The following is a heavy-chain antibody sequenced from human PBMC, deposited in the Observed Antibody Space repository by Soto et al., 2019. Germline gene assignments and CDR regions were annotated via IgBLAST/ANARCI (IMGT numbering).Heavy chain of an antibody. J-gene: IGHJ6*02. CDR1: GFTFSSYS. V-gene: IGHV3-23*01. CDR3: AKGGVGYYDSTGYYLYYYYGMEV. D-gene: IGHD3-22*01. Sequence: EVQLLESGGGLVQPGGSLRLSCAASGFTFSSYSMIWDRQAPGKGLEWVSAISGSGGTTYYADSVKGRFTISRDNSKNTLYLQMNRLRAEGTAVYYCAKGGVGYYDSTGYYLYYYYGMEVWGQGTTVTVSS. CDR2: ISGSGGTT.